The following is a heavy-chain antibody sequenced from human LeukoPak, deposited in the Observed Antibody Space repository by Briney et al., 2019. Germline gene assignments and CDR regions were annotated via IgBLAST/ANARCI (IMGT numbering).Heavy chain of an antibody. CDR3: ARLTKYNWNYSDY. V-gene: IGHV4-59*01. D-gene: IGHD1-20*01. CDR1: GGSISSYY. Sequence: SETLSLTCTVSGGSISSYYWSWIRQPPGKGLEWIGYIYYSGSTNYNPSLKSRVTISVDTSKNQFSLKLSSVTAADTAVYYCARLTKYNWNYSDYWGQGTLVTVSS. J-gene: IGHJ4*02. CDR2: IYYSGST.